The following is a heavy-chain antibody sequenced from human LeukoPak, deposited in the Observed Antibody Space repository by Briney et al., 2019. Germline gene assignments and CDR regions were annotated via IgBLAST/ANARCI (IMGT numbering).Heavy chain of an antibody. J-gene: IGHJ4*02. Sequence: PGGSLRLSCVASGFTFSPYAMSWVRQAPGKGLEWVSSISSSGGSTYYADSVKGRFTISRDNSKNTLSLQMNSLRAEDTAVYYCAKSNLYSNGWYRYWGQGTLVTVSS. CDR2: ISSSGGST. CDR3: AKSNLYSNGWYRY. D-gene: IGHD6-19*01. CDR1: GFTFSPYA. V-gene: IGHV3-23*01.